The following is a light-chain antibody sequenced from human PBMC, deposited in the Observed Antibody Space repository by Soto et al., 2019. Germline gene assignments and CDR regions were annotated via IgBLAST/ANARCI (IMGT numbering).Light chain of an antibody. V-gene: IGKV1-5*01. J-gene: IGKJ1*01. Sequence: DIQMTQSPSTLSGSVGDRVTITCRASQTISSWLAWYQQKPGKAPKLLIYDASSLESGVPSRFSGSGSGTEFTLTISSLQPEDFANYYCQQSYRTFGQGTKVDIK. CDR1: QTISSW. CDR2: DAS. CDR3: QQSYRT.